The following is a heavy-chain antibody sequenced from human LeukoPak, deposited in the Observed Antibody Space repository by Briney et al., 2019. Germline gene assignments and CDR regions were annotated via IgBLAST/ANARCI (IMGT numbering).Heavy chain of an antibody. CDR1: GDSISTYY. D-gene: IGHD3-10*01. CDR2: IYYRVTS. Sequence: SETLSLTCTVSGDSISTYYWSWIRQPPGKGLEWIGYIYYRVTSDYNPSLKSRVTMSVDMSTRQISLKLSSVTAADTAVYYCARDSGTTGEVKFDPWGQGTLVTVSS. V-gene: IGHV4-59*01. CDR3: ARDSGTTGEVKFDP. J-gene: IGHJ5*02.